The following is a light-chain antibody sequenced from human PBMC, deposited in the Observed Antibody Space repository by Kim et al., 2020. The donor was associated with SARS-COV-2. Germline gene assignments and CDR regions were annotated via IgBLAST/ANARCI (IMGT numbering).Light chain of an antibody. J-gene: IGLJ3*02. CDR2: KND. V-gene: IGLV1-47*01. Sequence: QRVTISCSGSSPNIGNNYVAWYQHFPGTAPKLLIYKNDQRPSGVPDRFSGSKSGTSASLAISGLRSEDEADYFCATWDDIVSDSWVFGRGTQLTVL. CDR1: SPNIGNNY. CDR3: ATWDDIVSDSWV.